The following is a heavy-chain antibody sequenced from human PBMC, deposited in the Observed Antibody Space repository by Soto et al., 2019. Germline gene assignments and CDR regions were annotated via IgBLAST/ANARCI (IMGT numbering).Heavy chain of an antibody. CDR2: IYQNGHT. CDR1: SGSIKTDVW. Sequence: SETLFLTCTVSSGSIKTDVWWSWLRRPPGKGLEWIGEIYQNGHTNYNPSLKSRVTMSVDKSKNQFSLMLTSVTAADTAMYYCARDAAVAGETDRFDYWGQGILVTVSS. J-gene: IGHJ4*02. V-gene: IGHV4-4*02. CDR3: ARDAAVAGETDRFDY. D-gene: IGHD6-19*01.